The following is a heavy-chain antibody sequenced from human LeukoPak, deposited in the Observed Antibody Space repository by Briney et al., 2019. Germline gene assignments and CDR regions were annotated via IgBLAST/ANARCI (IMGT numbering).Heavy chain of an antibody. CDR1: GFTFSNFA. CDR3: ERDPAPYYYGSGTFDS. D-gene: IGHD3-10*01. CDR2: IWYDGSKE. J-gene: IGHJ4*02. Sequence: GGSLRLSCTASGFTFSNFAMHWVRQSPGKGLEWVALIWYDGSKEDYADSVKGRFTISRDNSKSTLFLQMTVLRDEDTALYYCERDPAPYYYGSGTFDSWGQGTQVTVSS. V-gene: IGHV3-33*01.